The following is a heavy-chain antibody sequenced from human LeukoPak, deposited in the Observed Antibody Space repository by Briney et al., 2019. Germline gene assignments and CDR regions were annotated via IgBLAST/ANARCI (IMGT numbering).Heavy chain of an antibody. V-gene: IGHV4-39*07. J-gene: IGHJ4*02. D-gene: IGHD3-10*01. Sequence: SRVTISVDTSKNQFSLKLSSVTAADTAVYYCARDQRGPGRGVIIPLDYWGQGTLVTVSS. CDR3: ARDQRGPGRGVIIPLDY.